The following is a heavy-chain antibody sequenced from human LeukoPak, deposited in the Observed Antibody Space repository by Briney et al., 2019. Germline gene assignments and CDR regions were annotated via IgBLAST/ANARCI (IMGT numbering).Heavy chain of an antibody. J-gene: IGHJ6*04. CDR2: ISSSTSYI. V-gene: IGHV3-21*01. CDR1: GFTFSSYS. D-gene: IGHD1-26*01. CDR3: ARGPRSGSSYGTPPDV. Sequence: KSGGSLRLSCAASGFTFSSYSMHWVRQAPGKGLEWVSSISSSTSYIYYADSVKGRFTISRDDAKNTLYLQMNSLRAEDTAVYYCARGPRSGSSYGTPPDVWGKGATVTVSS.